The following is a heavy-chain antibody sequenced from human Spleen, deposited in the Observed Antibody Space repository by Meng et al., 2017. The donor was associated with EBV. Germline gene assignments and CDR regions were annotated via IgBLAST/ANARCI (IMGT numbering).Heavy chain of an antibody. CDR2: INPSVGST. D-gene: IGHD3-22*01. CDR1: GYTFTSYS. V-gene: IGHV1-46*01. J-gene: IGHJ4*02. CDR3: ARDLASSGYGGYFDY. Sequence: QGQLVQSGAEVKKPGASVKVSCKASGYTFTSYSMQWVRQAPGQGLEWMGFINPSVGSTGYAQKFQGRVTMTRDTSTNTVYMELSSLRSEDTAVYYCARDLASSGYGGYFDYWGQGALVTVSS.